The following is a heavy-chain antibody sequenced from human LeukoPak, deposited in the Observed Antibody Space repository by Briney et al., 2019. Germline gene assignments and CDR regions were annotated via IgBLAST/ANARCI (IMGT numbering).Heavy chain of an antibody. J-gene: IGHJ4*02. CDR1: GGTFSSHA. D-gene: IGHD5-18*01. V-gene: IGHV1-69*13. Sequence: SVKVSCKASGGTFSSHAISWVRQAPGQGLEWMGGIIPIFGTANYAQKFQGRVTITADESTSTAYMELSSLRSEDTAVYYCASGGYSYGSSPDYWGQGTLVTVSS. CDR3: ASGGYSYGSSPDY. CDR2: IIPIFGTA.